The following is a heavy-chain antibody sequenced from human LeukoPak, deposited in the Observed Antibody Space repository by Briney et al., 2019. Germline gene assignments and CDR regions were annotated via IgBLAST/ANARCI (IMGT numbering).Heavy chain of an antibody. CDR1: GFTFSSFD. CDR2: ITAGAT. J-gene: IGHJ6*02. V-gene: IGHV3-13*01. Sequence: GGSLRLSCAASGFTFSSFDMHWVRQATGKGLEWVSAITAGATYYSGSVKDRFTISRENAKSSLYLQMNSLRAGDTAVYYCARDHPYYGIDAWGQGTTVSVSS. CDR3: ARDHPYYGIDA.